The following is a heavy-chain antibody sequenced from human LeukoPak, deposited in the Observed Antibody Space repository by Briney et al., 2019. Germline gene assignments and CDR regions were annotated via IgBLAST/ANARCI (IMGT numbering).Heavy chain of an antibody. CDR2: IKHDGSDK. CDR3: ARGYSSGRGAFDI. Sequence: GGSLRLSCAASGFLFSSYWMSWVRQAPGKGLEWVANIKHDGSDKYYVDSVTGRFTISRDNAKNSLYLQMNSLRAEDTAVYYCARGYSSGRGAFDIWGRGTMVTVSS. CDR1: GFLFSSYW. J-gene: IGHJ3*02. V-gene: IGHV3-7*01. D-gene: IGHD6-19*01.